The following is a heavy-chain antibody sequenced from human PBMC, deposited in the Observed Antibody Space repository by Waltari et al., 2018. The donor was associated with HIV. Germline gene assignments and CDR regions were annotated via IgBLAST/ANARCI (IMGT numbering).Heavy chain of an antibody. CDR1: GYSISSGYY. J-gene: IGHJ4*02. V-gene: IGHV4-38-2*01. CDR3: ARGGAYDSSGYYGY. D-gene: IGHD3-22*01. CDR2: IYHSGST. Sequence: QVQLQESGPGLVKPSETLSLTCAVSGYSISSGYYWGWIRQPPGKGLGWIGSIYHSGSTYYNPSLKSRVTISVDTSKNQFSLKLSSVTAADTAVYYCARGGAYDSSGYYGYWGQGTLVTVSS.